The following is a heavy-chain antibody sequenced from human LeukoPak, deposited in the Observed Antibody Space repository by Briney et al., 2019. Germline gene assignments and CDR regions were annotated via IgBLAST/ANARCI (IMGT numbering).Heavy chain of an antibody. CDR2: IYPGDSDT. D-gene: IGHD1-7*01. CDR3: ARSLNGNYDDY. J-gene: IGHJ4*02. V-gene: IGHV5-51*01. Sequence: GESLKISCKGSEYSFTSYWIGWVRQMPGKGLEWMGIIYPGDSDTRYSPSFQGQVTISADKSMNTAYLQWSSLKASDTAMYYCARSLNGNYDDYWGQGTLVLVSS. CDR1: EYSFTSYW.